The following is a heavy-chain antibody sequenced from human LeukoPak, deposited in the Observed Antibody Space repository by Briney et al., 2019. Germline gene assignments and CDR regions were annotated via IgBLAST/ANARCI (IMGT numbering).Heavy chain of an antibody. CDR3: ASSTTAAAGLDY. J-gene: IGHJ4*02. Sequence: SETLSLTCTVSGVSISSYYWSWVRQPPGKGLEWIGYIYYSGSTNYNPSLKSRVTISVDTSKNQFSLKLSSVTAADTAVYYCASSTTAAAGLDYWGQGPLVTVSS. CDR1: GVSISSYY. D-gene: IGHD6-13*01. CDR2: IYYSGST. V-gene: IGHV4-59*08.